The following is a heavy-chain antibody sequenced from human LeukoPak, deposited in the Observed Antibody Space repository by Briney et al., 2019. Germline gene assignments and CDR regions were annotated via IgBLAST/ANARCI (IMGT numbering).Heavy chain of an antibody. Sequence: PGGSLRLSCAASALTFSSYAMSWVRQAPGKGLEWVSAISGSRSTYYADSVKGRFTISRDNSKNTLYLQMNSLRAEDTALYYCAKNSLFVETTHSFYNWGQGTLVTVSS. D-gene: IGHD3-10*02. CDR3: AKNSLFVETTHSFYN. CDR2: ISGSRST. CDR1: ALTFSSYA. V-gene: IGHV3-23*01. J-gene: IGHJ4*02.